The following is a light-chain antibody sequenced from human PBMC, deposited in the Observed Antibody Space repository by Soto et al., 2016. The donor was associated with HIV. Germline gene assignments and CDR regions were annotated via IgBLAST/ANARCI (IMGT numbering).Light chain of an antibody. CDR2: QDN. J-gene: IGLJ2*01. V-gene: IGLV3-1*01. CDR1: KLGNKY. CDR3: QAWDSGIAV. Sequence: SYDLTQPPSVSVSPGQTASITCSGNKLGNKYACWYQQKPGQSPVLVMYQDNKRPSGIPERFSGSDSGNTATLTISGTQSMDEADYFCQAWDSGIAVFGGGTK.